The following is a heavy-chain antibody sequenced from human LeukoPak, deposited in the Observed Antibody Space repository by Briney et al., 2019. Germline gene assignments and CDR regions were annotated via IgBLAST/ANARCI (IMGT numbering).Heavy chain of an antibody. D-gene: IGHD4-17*01. J-gene: IGHJ4*02. CDR2: ISGSGGST. V-gene: IGHV3-23*01. CDR3: AKDTPTTVDY. Sequence: PGGSLRLSCAASGFTFTDFYMNWVRQAPGKGLEWVSAISGSGGSTYYADSVKGRFTISRDNSKNTLYLQMNSLRAEDTAVYYCAKDTPTTVDYWGQGTLVTVSS. CDR1: GFTFTDFY.